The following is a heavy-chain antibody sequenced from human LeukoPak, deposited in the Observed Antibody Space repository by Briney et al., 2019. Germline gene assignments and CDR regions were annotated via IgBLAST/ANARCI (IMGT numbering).Heavy chain of an antibody. J-gene: IGHJ4*02. V-gene: IGHV4-34*01. CDR3: ARGRRDACSSVWYPPNCCDY. D-gene: IGHD6-19*01. CDR2: INHSGST. CDR1: GGSFSGYY. Sequence: PSETLSLTCAVYGGSFSGYYLSWIRQPPGKGLEWMGEINHSGSTNYNPSLKKGVTISVHTSRNQSSLKLSSVTAADTAVYYCARGRRDACSSVWYPPNCCDYWGQGTLVTVSS.